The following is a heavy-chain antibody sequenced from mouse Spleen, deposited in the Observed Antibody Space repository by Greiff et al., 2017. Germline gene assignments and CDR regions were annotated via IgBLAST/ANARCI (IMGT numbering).Heavy chain of an antibody. Sequence: LQQSGAELVRPGASVKMSCKASGYTFTSYNMHWVKQTPRQGLEWIGAIYPGNGDTSYNQKFKGKATLTVDKSSSTAYMQLSSLTSEDSAVYFCARRRFYYYGSSYAYFDYWGQGTTLTVSS. D-gene: IGHD1-1*01. J-gene: IGHJ2*01. CDR3: ARRRFYYYGSSYAYFDY. CDR2: IYPGNGDT. V-gene: IGHV1-12*01. CDR1: GYTFTSYN.